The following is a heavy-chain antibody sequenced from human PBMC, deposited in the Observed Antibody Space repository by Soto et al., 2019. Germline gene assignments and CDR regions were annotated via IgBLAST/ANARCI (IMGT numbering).Heavy chain of an antibody. Sequence: EVQLLESGGGLVQPGGSLRLSCAASGFTFSSFAMNWVRQAPGKGLEWVSAITGSGSSAYFADAVKGRFTISRDNSKKTLYLQMNSLRVEDSGVYFCAKATVTTSYFYGMEVRGQGTTVIVSS. V-gene: IGHV3-23*01. J-gene: IGHJ6*02. CDR1: GFTFSSFA. D-gene: IGHD4-4*01. CDR2: ITGSGSSA. CDR3: AKATVTTSYFYGMEV.